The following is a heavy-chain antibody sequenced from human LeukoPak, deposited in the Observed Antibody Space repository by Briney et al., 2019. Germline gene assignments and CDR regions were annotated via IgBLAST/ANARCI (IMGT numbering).Heavy chain of an antibody. D-gene: IGHD5-24*01. V-gene: IGHV4-38-2*01. CDR1: GYSISSYF. CDR2: LYHSGST. Sequence: SETLSLTCAVSGYSISSYFWGWVRQPPGKGLEWIGSLYHSGSTYYMPSLKSRVTMSVDTSKNQLSLNLNSVTAADTAMYYCARGNGWAFDIWGQGTMVTVSS. CDR3: ARGNGWAFDI. J-gene: IGHJ3*02.